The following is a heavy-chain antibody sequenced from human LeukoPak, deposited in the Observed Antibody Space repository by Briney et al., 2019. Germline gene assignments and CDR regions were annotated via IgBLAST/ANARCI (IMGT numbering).Heavy chain of an antibody. CDR2: ISGSGGST. V-gene: IGHV3-23*01. CDR3: AKDYVLRFLEWLLFGPLDY. D-gene: IGHD3-3*01. CDR1: GFTFSSYA. J-gene: IGHJ4*02. Sequence: GGSLRLSCAASGFTFSSYAMSWVRQAPGKGLEWVSAISGSGGSTYYADSVKGRFTISRDNSKNTLYLQMNSLRAEDTAVYYCAKDYVLRFLEWLLFGPLDYWGQGTLVTVSS.